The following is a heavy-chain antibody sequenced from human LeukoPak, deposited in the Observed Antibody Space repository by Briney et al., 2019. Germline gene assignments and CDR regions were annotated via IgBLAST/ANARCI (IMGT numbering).Heavy chain of an antibody. CDR1: GYTFTGYY. D-gene: IGHD5-12*01. V-gene: IGHV1-2*02. CDR3: ARVGVATIWSWFDP. J-gene: IGHJ5*02. CDR2: INPNSGGT. Sequence: VASVKVSCKASGYTFTGYYMHWVRQAPGQGLEWMGWINPNSGGTNYAQKFQGRVTMTRDTSISTAYMELSRLRSDDTAVYYCARVGVATIWSWFDPWGQGTLVTVTS.